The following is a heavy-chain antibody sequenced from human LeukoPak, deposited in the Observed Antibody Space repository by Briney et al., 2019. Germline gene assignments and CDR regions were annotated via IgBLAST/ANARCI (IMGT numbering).Heavy chain of an antibody. D-gene: IGHD3-10*01. Sequence: PSEALSLTCTVSGGSISSYYWSWIRQPPGKGLEWIGYIYYSEGTNYNPSLKSRVTISVDTSKNQFSLKLSSVTAADTAVYYCARVPPYYYGSGSYSPAYYYYYYMDVWGKGTTVPVSS. V-gene: IGHV4-59*01. CDR3: ARVPPYYYGSGSYSPAYYYYYYMDV. CDR2: IYYSEGT. J-gene: IGHJ6*03. CDR1: GGSISSYY.